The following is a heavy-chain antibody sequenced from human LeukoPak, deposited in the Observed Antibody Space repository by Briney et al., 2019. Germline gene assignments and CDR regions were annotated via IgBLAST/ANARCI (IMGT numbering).Heavy chain of an antibody. V-gene: IGHV3-53*04. Sequence: GGSLRLSCAASGFTVSSNYMSWVRQAPGKGLEWVSVIFSVGSKYYEDSVKGRFTISRHNSKNTLYLQMNSLRAEDTAVYYCARGGAYCGGDCYPGYFQHWGQGSLVTVSS. CDR3: ARGGAYCGGDCYPGYFQH. D-gene: IGHD2-21*02. CDR1: GFTVSSNY. CDR2: IFSVGSK. J-gene: IGHJ1*01.